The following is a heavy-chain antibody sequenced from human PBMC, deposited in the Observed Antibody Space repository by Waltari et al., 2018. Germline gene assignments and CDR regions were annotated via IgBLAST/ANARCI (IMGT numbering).Heavy chain of an antibody. CDR2: INAGNGNT. V-gene: IGHV1-3*01. Sequence: QVQLVQSGAEVKKPGASVKVSCKASGYTFTSYAMHWVRQVPGQRLEWMGWINAGNGNTKYSQKFQGRVTITRDTSASTADMELSSLRSEDTAVYYCARVSDILTGYGLDYWGQGTLVTVSS. CDR3: ARVSDILTGYGLDY. J-gene: IGHJ4*02. D-gene: IGHD3-9*01. CDR1: GYTFTSYA.